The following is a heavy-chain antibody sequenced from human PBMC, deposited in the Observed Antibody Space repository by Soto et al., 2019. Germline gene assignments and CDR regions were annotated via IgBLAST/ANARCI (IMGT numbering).Heavy chain of an antibody. D-gene: IGHD3-22*01. J-gene: IGHJ6*01. Sequence: ASVKVSCKASGYTFTSHGISWVRQAPGQGLEWMGWISAYNGNTNYAQKLQGRVTMTTDTSTSTAYMELRSLRSDDTAVYYCARGPYYYDSSGPSTQYYYYYGMDFWRQGTTVNGSS. CDR2: ISAYNGNT. CDR3: ARGPYYYDSSGPSTQYYYYYGMDF. V-gene: IGHV1-18*01. CDR1: GYTFTSHG.